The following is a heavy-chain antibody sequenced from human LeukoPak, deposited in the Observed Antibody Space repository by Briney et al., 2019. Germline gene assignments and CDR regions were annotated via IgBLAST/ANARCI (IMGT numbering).Heavy chain of an antibody. CDR1: GLTFSSYA. Sequence: GGSLRLSCAPSGLTFSSYAMNWVRQAPGKGLEWVSGISATGVNTFYADSVKGRFTISRDNSKNTLYLQMNSLRADDTAVYYCAKGGNWNYFGDYWGQGTLVTVSS. CDR2: ISATGVNT. J-gene: IGHJ4*02. CDR3: AKGGNWNYFGDY. D-gene: IGHD1-7*01. V-gene: IGHV3-23*01.